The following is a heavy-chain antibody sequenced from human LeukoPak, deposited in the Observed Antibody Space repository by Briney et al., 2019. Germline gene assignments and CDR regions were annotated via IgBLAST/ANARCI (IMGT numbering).Heavy chain of an antibody. CDR1: GGSISSYY. Sequence: SETLSLTCTVSGGSISSYYWSWIRQPPGKGLEWIGYIYYSGSTNYNPSLKSRVTISVDTSKNQFSLKLSSVTAADTAVYYCASVYVWGSYRFDYWGQGTPVTVSS. J-gene: IGHJ4*02. CDR2: IYYSGST. CDR3: ASVYVWGSYRFDY. D-gene: IGHD3-16*02. V-gene: IGHV4-59*01.